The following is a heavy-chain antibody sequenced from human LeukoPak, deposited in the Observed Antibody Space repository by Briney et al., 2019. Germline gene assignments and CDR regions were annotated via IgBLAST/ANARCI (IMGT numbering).Heavy chain of an antibody. CDR3: ARGHYDSSGYSSWYYFDY. D-gene: IGHD3-22*01. V-gene: IGHV1-69*13. J-gene: IGHJ4*02. CDR2: IIPIFGTA. Sequence: ASVKVSFKASGGTFSIYAISWVRQAPGQGLEWMGGIIPIFGTANYAQKFQGRVTITADESTSTAYMELSSLRSEDTAVYYCARGHYDSSGYSSWYYFDYWGQGTLVTVSS. CDR1: GGTFSIYA.